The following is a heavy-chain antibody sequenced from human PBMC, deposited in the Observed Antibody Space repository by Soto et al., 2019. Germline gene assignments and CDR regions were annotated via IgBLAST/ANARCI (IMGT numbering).Heavy chain of an antibody. V-gene: IGHV1-69*12. J-gene: IGHJ5*02. D-gene: IGHD1-26*01. Sequence: QVQLVQSGAEVKKPGSSVKVSCKASGGTFSSYAISWVRQXPGQGLEWMGGIIPIFGTANYAQKFQGRVKITADEXXXTAXXXXXXXXXXXXXXXXXXXCGSPPPHYRFYNWFDPWGQGTLVTVSS. CDR1: GGTFSSYA. CDR3: XXCGSPPPHYRFYNWFDP. CDR2: IIPIFGTA.